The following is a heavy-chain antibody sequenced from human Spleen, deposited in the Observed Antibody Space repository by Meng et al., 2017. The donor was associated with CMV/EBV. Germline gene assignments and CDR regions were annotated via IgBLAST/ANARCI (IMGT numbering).Heavy chain of an antibody. CDR2: IIPILGTP. V-gene: IGHV1-69*08. CDR3: ARDPGGYSGYGR. Sequence: SVKVSCKASGGSFSSYTISWVRQAPGQGLEWMGGIIPILGTPNYAQKFQGRVTITADKSTSTAFMELSTLKSEDTAVYYCARDPGGYSGYGRWGQGTLVTVSS. CDR1: GGSFSSYT. D-gene: IGHD5-12*01. J-gene: IGHJ4*02.